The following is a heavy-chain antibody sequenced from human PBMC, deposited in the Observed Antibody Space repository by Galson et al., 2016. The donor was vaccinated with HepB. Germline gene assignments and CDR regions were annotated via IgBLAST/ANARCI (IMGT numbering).Heavy chain of an antibody. V-gene: IGHV1-2*02. CDR2: INPNSGGT. CDR1: GYTFIGYD. D-gene: IGHD3-16*01. Sequence: SVKVSCKASGYTFIGYDMHWVRQAPGQGLEWMGWINPNSGGTNYAQNFQGRLTMTRDTPITTVNMELTGLRSDDTARYYCARYTRGGSFDMWGQGTMVTVSS. J-gene: IGHJ3*02. CDR3: ARYTRGGSFDM.